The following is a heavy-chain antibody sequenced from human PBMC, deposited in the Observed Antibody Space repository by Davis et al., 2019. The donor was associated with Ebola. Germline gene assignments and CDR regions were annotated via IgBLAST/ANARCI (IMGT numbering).Heavy chain of an antibody. D-gene: IGHD2-21*01. V-gene: IGHV5-51*01. CDR1: GYSFTSYW. Sequence: GESLKISCNGSGYSFTSYWSGWVRQMPGKGLEWLGSIYPGDSDIRYNPSFQGQVTLSADKSMSTAYVQWRSLKASDTAMYYCVRQSYSSLPSWGQGTLVTVSS. CDR2: IYPGDSDI. J-gene: IGHJ5*02. CDR3: VRQSYSSLPS.